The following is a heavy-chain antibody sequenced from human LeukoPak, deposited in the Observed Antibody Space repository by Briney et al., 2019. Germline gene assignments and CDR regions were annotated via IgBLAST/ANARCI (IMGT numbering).Heavy chain of an antibody. CDR2: INSDGSST. V-gene: IGHV3-74*01. J-gene: IGHJ4*02. CDR1: GFTFSSYW. Sequence: PGGSLRLSCAASGFTFSSYWMHWVRQAPGKGLVWVSRINSDGSSTSYADSVKGRFTISRDNAKNTLYLQMNSLRAEDTAVYYCARDGDYYDSSGPIDYWGQGTLVTVSS. D-gene: IGHD3-22*01. CDR3: ARDGDYYDSSGPIDY.